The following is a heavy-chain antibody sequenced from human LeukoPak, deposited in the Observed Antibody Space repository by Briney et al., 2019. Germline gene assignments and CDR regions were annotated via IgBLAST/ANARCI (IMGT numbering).Heavy chain of an antibody. CDR2: INSDGSSP. Sequence: GGSLRLSCAASGFTFSSYWMHWVRQAPGKGLVWVSRINSDGSSPNYADSVKGRFTISRDNAKTTLYLQMNSLRAEDTAVYYCARAVAGTHFDYWGQGTLVTVSS. CDR1: GFTFSSYW. CDR3: ARAVAGTHFDY. V-gene: IGHV3-74*01. J-gene: IGHJ4*02. D-gene: IGHD6-19*01.